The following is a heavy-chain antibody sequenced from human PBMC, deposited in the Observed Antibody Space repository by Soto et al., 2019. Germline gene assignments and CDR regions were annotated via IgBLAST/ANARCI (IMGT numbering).Heavy chain of an antibody. Sequence: GGSLRLSCAASGFTFSTYDMHWVRQATGKGLEWVSVIGTAGDTYYPGSVKGRFTISRENAKDSLYLQMNSLRAGDTAVYYCARGTSYAFDIWGQGTMVTVSS. V-gene: IGHV3-13*04. CDR2: IGTAGDT. CDR1: GFTFSTYD. J-gene: IGHJ3*02. CDR3: ARGTSYAFDI.